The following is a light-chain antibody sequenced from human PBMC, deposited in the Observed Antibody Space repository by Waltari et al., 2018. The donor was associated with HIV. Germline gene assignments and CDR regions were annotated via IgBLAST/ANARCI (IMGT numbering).Light chain of an antibody. Sequence: QSALTPPRSVPGSPGQSVTISCTGTSNDVGGSNYVYWYQQHPGKAPKLVIYDVSKRPSGVPDRFSGSKSANTASLTISGLQAEDEADYYCCSYAGSYTYVFGTGTKVTVL. V-gene: IGLV2-11*01. CDR3: CSYAGSYTYV. CDR2: DVS. CDR1: SNDVGGSNY. J-gene: IGLJ1*01.